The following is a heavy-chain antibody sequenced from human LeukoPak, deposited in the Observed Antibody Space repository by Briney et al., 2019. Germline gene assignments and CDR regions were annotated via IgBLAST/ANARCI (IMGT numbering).Heavy chain of an antibody. CDR3: ARGRVATIALSY. J-gene: IGHJ4*02. V-gene: IGHV1-3*01. Sequence: ASVKVSCKASGYTFTTYAMHWVRQAPGQRLEWMAWTNGGNGNTKYSQKFQGRVIITRDTSASTVYMELSSLRSEDTAVYYCARGRVATIALSYWGQGALVTVYS. CDR2: TNGGNGNT. D-gene: IGHD5-12*01. CDR1: GYTFTTYA.